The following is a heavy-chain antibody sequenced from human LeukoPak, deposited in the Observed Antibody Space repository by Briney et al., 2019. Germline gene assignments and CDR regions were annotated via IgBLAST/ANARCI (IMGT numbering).Heavy chain of an antibody. CDR3: ARDGDAYNFDY. D-gene: IGHD5-24*01. CDR1: GFTFSSYA. Sequence: GGSLRLSCAASGFTFSSYAMSWVRRAPGKGLEWVSTIIGSGGSTYYADSVKGRFTISRDNAKNTVYLQMNSLRREDTAVYYCARDGDAYNFDYWGQGTLVTVSS. J-gene: IGHJ4*02. V-gene: IGHV3-23*01. CDR2: IIGSGGST.